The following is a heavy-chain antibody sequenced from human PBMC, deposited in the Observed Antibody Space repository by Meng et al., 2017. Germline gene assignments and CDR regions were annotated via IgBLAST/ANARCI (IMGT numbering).Heavy chain of an antibody. CDR2: ISYDGSNK. CDR3: ARDPYCSGGSCYLYGMDV. D-gene: IGHD2-15*01. J-gene: IGHJ6*02. Sequence: GESLKISCAASGVTFSSYAMHWVRHAQGKGLEWGAGISYDGSNKYYADSVKGRFTISRDNSKNTLYLQMNSLRAEDTAVYYCARDPYCSGGSCYLYGMDVWGQGTTVTVSS. CDR1: GVTFSSYA. V-gene: IGHV3-30*01.